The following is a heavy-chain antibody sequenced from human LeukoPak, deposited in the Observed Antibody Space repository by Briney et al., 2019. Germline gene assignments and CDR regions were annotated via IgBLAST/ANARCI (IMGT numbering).Heavy chain of an antibody. J-gene: IGHJ4*02. V-gene: IGHV1-18*01. CDR1: GYTFTSYG. Sequence: ASVKVSCKASGYTFTSYGIGWVRQAPGQGLEWMGWISTYNGDTNYAQRLQGRVTMTTDTSTNTAYMELRSLRSDDTAVYYCAREGLGELTLDYWGQGTLVTVSS. CDR2: ISTYNGDT. D-gene: IGHD3-16*01. CDR3: AREGLGELTLDY.